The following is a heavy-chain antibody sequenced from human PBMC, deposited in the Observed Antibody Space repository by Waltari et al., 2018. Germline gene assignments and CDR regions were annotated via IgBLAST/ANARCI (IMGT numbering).Heavy chain of an antibody. J-gene: IGHJ2*01. CDR1: GGSFSGYY. D-gene: IGHD1-26*01. Sequence: QVQLQQWGAGLLKPSETLSLTCAVYGGSFSGYYWSWIRQPPGKGLEWIGEINHSGSTNYNPSLKSRGTISVDTSKNQFSLKLSSVTAADTAVYYCARVRGSYYVGRYFDLWGRGTLVTVSS. CDR3: ARVRGSYYVGRYFDL. CDR2: INHSGST. V-gene: IGHV4-34*01.